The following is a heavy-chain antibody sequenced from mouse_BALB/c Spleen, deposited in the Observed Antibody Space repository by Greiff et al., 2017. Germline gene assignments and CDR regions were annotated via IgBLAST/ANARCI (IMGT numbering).Heavy chain of an antibody. CDR2: IRSKSNNYAT. D-gene: IGHD1-3*01. CDR1: GFTFNTYA. J-gene: IGHJ4*01. CDR3: VRVGNYAMDY. V-gene: IGHV10-1*02. Sequence: EVQGVESGGGLVQPKGSLKLSCAASGFTFNTYAMNWVRQAPGKGLEWVARIRSKSNNYATYYADSVKDRFTISRDDSQSMLYLQMNNLKTEDTAMYYCVRVGNYAMDYWGQGTSVTVSS.